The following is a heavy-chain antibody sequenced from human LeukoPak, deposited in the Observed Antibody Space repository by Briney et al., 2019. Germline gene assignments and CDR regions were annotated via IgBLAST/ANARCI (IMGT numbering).Heavy chain of an antibody. CDR2: MRGSGGST. CDR3: AKEKNDCSGGSCYGTASYYFDY. Sequence: PGGSLRLSCAASGFTFSSYAMSWVRQAPGKGLEWVSGMRGSGGSTYYADSVKGRFTISRETSNNTLYLQMNSLRVEDTAVYYCAKEKNDCSGGSCYGTASYYFDYWGQGTLVTVSS. V-gene: IGHV3-23*01. D-gene: IGHD2-15*01. J-gene: IGHJ4*02. CDR1: GFTFSSYA.